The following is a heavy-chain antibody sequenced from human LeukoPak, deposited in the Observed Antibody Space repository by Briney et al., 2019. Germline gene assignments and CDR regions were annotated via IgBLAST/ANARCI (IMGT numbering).Heavy chain of an antibody. CDR2: IYYSGST. J-gene: IGHJ5*02. V-gene: IGHV4-59*12. CDR3: AGRTYMVRGPPNWFDP. D-gene: IGHD3-10*01. Sequence: PSETLSLTCTVSGGSISSYYWSWIRQPPGKGLEWIGYIYYSGSTNYNPSLKSRVTISVDTSKNQFSLKLSSVTAADTAVYYCAGRTYMVRGPPNWFDPWGQGTLVTVSS. CDR1: GGSISSYY.